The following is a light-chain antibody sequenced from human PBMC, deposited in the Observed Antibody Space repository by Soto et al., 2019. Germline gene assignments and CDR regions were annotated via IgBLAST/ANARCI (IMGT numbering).Light chain of an antibody. CDR2: DAS. V-gene: IGKV1-5*01. Sequence: IQMTQSPSSLSASVGYRVTITCRASQSIRSYLNWYQQKPGKAPXXLIYDASSLGSGVPSRFSGIGSGTEFTLTISSMTPDDFATYFCQQYQTYSTFGQGTRLEIK. CDR3: QQYQTYST. J-gene: IGKJ5*01. CDR1: QSIRSY.